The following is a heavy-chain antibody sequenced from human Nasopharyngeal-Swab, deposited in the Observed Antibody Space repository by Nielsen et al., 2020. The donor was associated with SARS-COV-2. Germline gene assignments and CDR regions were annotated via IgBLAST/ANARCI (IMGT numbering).Heavy chain of an antibody. CDR3: AREIGDTVTIDY. V-gene: IGHV3-21*01. CDR2: ISSSSSYI. D-gene: IGHD4-17*01. J-gene: IGHJ4*02. Sequence: VRQAPGKGLEWVSSISSSSSYIYYADSVKGRFTISRDNAKNSLYLQMNSLRAEDTAVYYCAREIGDTVTIDYWGQGTPVTVSS.